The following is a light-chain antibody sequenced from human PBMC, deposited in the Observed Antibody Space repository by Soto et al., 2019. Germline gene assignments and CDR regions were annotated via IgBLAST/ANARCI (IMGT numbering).Light chain of an antibody. J-gene: IGLJ3*02. CDR1: SSDIGGYNF. Sequence: QSALTQPASVSGSPGQSITISCTGTSSDIGGYNFVSWYQQHPGKAPKLMIYDVTNRPPGLSDRFSGSKSGNTASLTISGIQAEYEADYYCSSYTTSSTLVFGGGTKLTVL. V-gene: IGLV2-14*03. CDR3: SSYTTSSTLV. CDR2: DVT.